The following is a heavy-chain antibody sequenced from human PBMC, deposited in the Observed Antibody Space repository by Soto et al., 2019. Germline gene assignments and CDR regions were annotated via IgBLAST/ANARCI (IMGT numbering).Heavy chain of an antibody. D-gene: IGHD5-18*01. CDR3: ATESGSTYGYFDY. J-gene: IGHJ4*02. Sequence: SETLSLTCTVSGGSVTSDEYYWSWIRQSPGKGLEWIGYISNSGSTGYNPSLKTRLSMSVDRSKNQFTLRLTSVTAADTAVYFCATESGSTYGYFDYWGQGTQVTVSS. CDR1: GGSVTSDEYY. V-gene: IGHV4-30-4*01. CDR2: ISNSGST.